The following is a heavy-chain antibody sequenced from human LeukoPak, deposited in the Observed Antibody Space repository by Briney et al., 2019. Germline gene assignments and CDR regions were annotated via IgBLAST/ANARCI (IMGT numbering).Heavy chain of an antibody. V-gene: IGHV4-30-4*01. Sequence: SQTLSLTCTVSGGSISSGAYYWRWLRQPPGKGLEWIGHIYYSGSTYYNPSPQSRVSLSVDTSKSQFSLILNSVTAADTAVYYCARGDSSSWSFKIWGQGSLVTVSS. J-gene: IGHJ4*02. D-gene: IGHD6-13*01. CDR2: IYYSGST. CDR1: GGSISSGAYY. CDR3: ARGDSSSWSFKI.